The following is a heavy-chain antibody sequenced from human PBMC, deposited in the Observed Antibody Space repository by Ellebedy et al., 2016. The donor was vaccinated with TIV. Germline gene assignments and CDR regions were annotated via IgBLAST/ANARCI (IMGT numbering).Heavy chain of an antibody. CDR2: ISKDGSIK. Sequence: PGGSLRLSCAASGFTFSTYGMHWVRQAPGKGLEWVAVISKDGSIKYYADSMKGRFTISRDNSKTTLYLQMSSLRSEDTAVYYCARDPIEVVPDYFDFWGQGTLVTVSP. CDR1: GFTFSTYG. J-gene: IGHJ4*02. D-gene: IGHD6-19*01. CDR3: ARDPIEVVPDYFDF. V-gene: IGHV3-30*03.